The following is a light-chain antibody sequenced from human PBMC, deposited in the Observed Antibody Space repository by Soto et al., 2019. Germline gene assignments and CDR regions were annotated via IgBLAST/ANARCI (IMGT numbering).Light chain of an antibody. CDR2: AAS. Sequence: DIQLTQSPSFLSASVGDRVTITCRASQDVSRYLAWYQQKPGKAPNLLIYAASTLRSGVPSWFSGSGSETEFTLTISSLQHEDFSTYYCQQLNSYVFAFGPGTKVDIK. J-gene: IGKJ3*01. CDR3: QQLNSYVFA. CDR1: QDVSRY. V-gene: IGKV1-9*01.